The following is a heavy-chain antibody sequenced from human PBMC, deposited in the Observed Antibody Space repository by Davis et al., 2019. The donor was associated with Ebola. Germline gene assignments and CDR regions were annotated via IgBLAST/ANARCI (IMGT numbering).Heavy chain of an antibody. V-gene: IGHV1-69*13. CDR1: GGTFSSYA. Sequence: SVKVSCKASGGTFSSYAISWVRQAPGQGLEWMGGIIPIFGTANYAQKFQGRVTITADESTSTAYMELSSLRSEDTAVYYCARFRTIFGVVVDYYYGMDVWGQGTTVTVSS. CDR2: IIPIFGTA. CDR3: ARFRTIFGVVVDYYYGMDV. D-gene: IGHD3-3*01. J-gene: IGHJ6*02.